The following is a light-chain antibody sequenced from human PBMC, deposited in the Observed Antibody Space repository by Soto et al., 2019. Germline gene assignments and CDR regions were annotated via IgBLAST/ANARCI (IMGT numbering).Light chain of an antibody. CDR2: DDG. V-gene: IGLV3-21*02. J-gene: IGLJ2*01. CDR3: QVWDSSSDHRVV. CDR1: NIAIKS. Sequence: SYALTQAPSVSVAPGQTARITCGGNNIAIKSVHWYQQKPGQAPVLVVYDDGDRPSGIPERFSGSNSGNTATLTITRVEDGDEADYHCQVWDSSSDHRVVFGGGTKLTVL.